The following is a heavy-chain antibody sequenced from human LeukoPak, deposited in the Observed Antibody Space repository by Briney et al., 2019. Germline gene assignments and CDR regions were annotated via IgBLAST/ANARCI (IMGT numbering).Heavy chain of an antibody. D-gene: IGHD2-2*02. CDR2: IKSKTDGGTT. Sequence: GGSLRLSCAASGFTFSNAWMSWVRQAPGKGLEWVGRIKSKTDGGTTDYAAPVKGRFTISRDDSKNTLYLQMNSLKTEDPAVYYCTTDTFRVVVVPAAIPDYWGQGTLVTVSS. J-gene: IGHJ4*02. V-gene: IGHV3-15*01. CDR1: GFTFSNAW. CDR3: TTDTFRVVVVPAAIPDY.